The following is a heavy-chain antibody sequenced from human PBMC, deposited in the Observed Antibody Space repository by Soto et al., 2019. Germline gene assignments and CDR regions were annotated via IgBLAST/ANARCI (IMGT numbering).Heavy chain of an antibody. CDR1: GYSFTRYY. Sequence: QVQLVQSGAEVKKPGASVKVSCKASGYSFTRYYINWVRQAPGQGLEWMGWISAYNGNTHYEEKRQGRVTLTTDTATSTADMELRSLRSDDTAVYFCARGGQWDFLSDYWGQGTLVTVSS. CDR2: ISAYNGNT. D-gene: IGHD1-26*01. V-gene: IGHV1-18*01. CDR3: ARGGQWDFLSDY. J-gene: IGHJ4*02.